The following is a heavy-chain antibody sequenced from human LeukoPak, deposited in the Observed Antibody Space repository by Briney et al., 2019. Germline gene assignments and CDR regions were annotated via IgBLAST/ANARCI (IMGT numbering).Heavy chain of an antibody. D-gene: IGHD1-26*01. CDR3: ARVLYRIVGAITLGY. Sequence: ASVKVSCKASGYTFTGYYMHWVRQAPGQGLEWMGWINPNSGGTNYAQRFQGRVTMTRDTSISTAYMELSRLRSDDTAVYYCARVLYRIVGAITLGYWGQGTLVTVSS. V-gene: IGHV1-2*02. CDR2: INPNSGGT. CDR1: GYTFTGYY. J-gene: IGHJ4*02.